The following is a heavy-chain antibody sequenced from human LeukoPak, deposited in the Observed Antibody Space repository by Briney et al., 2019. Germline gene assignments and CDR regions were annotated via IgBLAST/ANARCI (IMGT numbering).Heavy chain of an antibody. CDR2: IIPIFGTA. Sequence: SVEVSCKASGGTFSSYAISWVRQAPGQGLEWMGGIIPIFGTANYAQKFQGRVTITADESTSTAYMELSSLRSEDTAVYYCAREDDILTGYADKYYYYGMDVWGQGTTVTVSS. D-gene: IGHD3-9*01. V-gene: IGHV1-69*13. J-gene: IGHJ6*02. CDR1: GGTFSSYA. CDR3: AREDDILTGYADKYYYYGMDV.